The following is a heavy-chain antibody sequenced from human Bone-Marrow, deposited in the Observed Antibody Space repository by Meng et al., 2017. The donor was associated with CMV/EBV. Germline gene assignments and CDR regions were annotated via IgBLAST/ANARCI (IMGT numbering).Heavy chain of an antibody. Sequence: GESLKISCATSGFTFSSYVFSWVRQAPGKGLEWVSSISGIGTKTSSADSVKGRFTTSRDNSKSTLFLQMDSLRVEDTALYYCAKQFGVAVRPRGSDYWGRGTLVTVSS. CDR3: AKQFGVAVRPRGSDY. D-gene: IGHD6-6*01. J-gene: IGHJ4*02. CDR2: ISGIGTKT. CDR1: GFTFSSYV. V-gene: IGHV3-23*01.